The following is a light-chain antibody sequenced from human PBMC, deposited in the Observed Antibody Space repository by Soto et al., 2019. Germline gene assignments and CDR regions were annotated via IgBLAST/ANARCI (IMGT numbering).Light chain of an antibody. Sequence: DIVLTQSPLSLPVTPGEPASISCRSSHSLLNSNGYNYLDWYLQKPGQSPQVLIYLGSNRASGVPDRFSGSGSGTDFTLKISRVEAEDVGVYDCSQGLTTPLTFGGGTKVEIK. CDR1: HSLLNSNGYNY. V-gene: IGKV2-28*01. CDR2: LGS. J-gene: IGKJ4*01. CDR3: SQGLTTPLT.